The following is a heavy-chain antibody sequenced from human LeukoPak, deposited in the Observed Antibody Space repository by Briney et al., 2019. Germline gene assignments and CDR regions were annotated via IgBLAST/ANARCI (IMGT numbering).Heavy chain of an antibody. CDR3: ATDSIMITFGGVIVIPDRYYYMDV. CDR1: GYTFTSYY. D-gene: IGHD3-16*02. Sequence: ASVKVSCKASGYTFTSYYMHWVRQAPGKGLEWMGGFDPEDGETIYAQKFQGRVTMTEDTSTDTAYMELSSLRSEDTAVYYCATDSIMITFGGVIVIPDRYYYMDVWGKGTTVTVSS. V-gene: IGHV1-24*01. CDR2: FDPEDGET. J-gene: IGHJ6*03.